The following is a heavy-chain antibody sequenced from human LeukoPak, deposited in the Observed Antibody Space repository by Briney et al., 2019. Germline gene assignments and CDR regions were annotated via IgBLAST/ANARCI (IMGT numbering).Heavy chain of an antibody. CDR3: ARRGTDYCTPSSCHPNWFAP. CDR1: GFIFSDYY. D-gene: IGHD4-11*01. CDR2: IDGSSSRT. J-gene: IGHJ5*02. Sequence: GGSLRLSCAASGFIFSDYYMSWMRGAPGEGLEWLSYIDGSSSRTNYADSVKGRFTISRDNVKNSLYLQMNSLRAEDTAVYFCARRGTDYCTPSSCHPNWFAPWGQGTQVTVST. V-gene: IGHV3-11*03.